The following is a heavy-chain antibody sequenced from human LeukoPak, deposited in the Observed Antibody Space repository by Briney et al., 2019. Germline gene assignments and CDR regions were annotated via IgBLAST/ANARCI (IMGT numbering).Heavy chain of an antibody. Sequence: GASVKVSCKASGGTFSSYAISWVRQAPGQGLEWMGGIIPIFGTANCAQKFQGRVTITADESTSTAYMELSSLRSEDTAVYYCARAQNYDSSGYYWDFDYWGQGTLVTVSS. V-gene: IGHV1-69*01. CDR1: GGTFSSYA. D-gene: IGHD3-22*01. CDR2: IIPIFGTA. J-gene: IGHJ4*02. CDR3: ARAQNYDSSGYYWDFDY.